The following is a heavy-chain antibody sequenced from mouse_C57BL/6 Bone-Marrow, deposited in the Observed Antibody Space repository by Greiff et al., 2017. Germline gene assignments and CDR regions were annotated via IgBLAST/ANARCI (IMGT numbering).Heavy chain of an antibody. D-gene: IGHD2-2*01. CDR1: GFTFSSYT. V-gene: IGHV5-9*01. CDR3: ARQGPYGYDEAMDY. J-gene: IGHJ4*01. CDR2: ISGGGGNT. Sequence: EVKLVESGGGLVKPGGSLKLSCAASGFTFSSYTMSWVRQTPEKRLEWVATISGGGGNTYYPDSVKGRFPISRDNAKNTLYLQMSSLRSEDTALYYCARQGPYGYDEAMDYWGQGTSVTVSS.